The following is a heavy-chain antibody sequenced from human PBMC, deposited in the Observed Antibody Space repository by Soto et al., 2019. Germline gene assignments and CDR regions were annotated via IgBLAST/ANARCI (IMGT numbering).Heavy chain of an antibody. CDR2: IIPIFGTA. J-gene: IGHJ6*02. V-gene: IGHV1-69*13. CDR1: GGTFSSYA. D-gene: IGHD5-18*01. CDR3: ARGRGYSYGYGTLVDYYYGMDV. Sequence: GASVKVSCKASGGTFSSYAISWVRQAPGQGLEWMGGIIPIFGTANYAQKFQGRVTITADESTSTAYMELSSLRSEDTAVYYCARGRGYSYGYGTLVDYYYGMDVWGQGTKVTVSS.